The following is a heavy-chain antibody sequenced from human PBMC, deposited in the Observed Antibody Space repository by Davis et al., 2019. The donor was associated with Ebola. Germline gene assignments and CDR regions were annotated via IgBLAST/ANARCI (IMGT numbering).Heavy chain of an antibody. D-gene: IGHD6-13*01. CDR1: GFTFSSYG. CDR3: ARDLKQPPPSYYYGMDV. CDR2: IWYDGSNK. Sequence: GGSLRLSCAASGFTFSSYGMHWVRQAPGKGLEWVAVIWYDGSNKYYADSVKGRFTISRDDSKSLVYLQMNSLKTEDTAVYYCARDLKQPPPSYYYGMDVWGQGTTVTVSS. V-gene: IGHV3-33*01. J-gene: IGHJ6*02.